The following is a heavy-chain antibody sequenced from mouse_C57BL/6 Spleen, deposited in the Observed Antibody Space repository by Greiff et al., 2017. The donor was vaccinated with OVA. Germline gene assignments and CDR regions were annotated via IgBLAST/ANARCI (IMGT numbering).Heavy chain of an antibody. D-gene: IGHD2-12*01. J-gene: IGHJ2*01. CDR1: GYTFTDYY. V-gene: IGHV1-26*01. CDR2: INPNNGGT. Sequence: EVQLQQSGPELVKPGASVKISCKASGYTFTDYYMNWVKQSHGKSLEWIGDINPNNGGTSYNQKFKGKATLTVDKSSSTAYMELRSLTSEDSAVYYCARFRTTYYFDYWGQGTTRTVSS. CDR3: ARFRTTYYFDY.